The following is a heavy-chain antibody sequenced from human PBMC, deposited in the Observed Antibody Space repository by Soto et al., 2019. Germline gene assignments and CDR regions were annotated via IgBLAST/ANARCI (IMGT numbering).Heavy chain of an antibody. Sequence: EVQLLESGGGLVQPGGSLRLSCAASGFTFSSYAMSWVRQAPGKGLEWVSAISGSGGSTYYADSVKGRFTISRDNSKNTLYLQMNSLRAADTAVYYCAKGRGYCSSTSCYVGSDYWGQGTLVTVSS. CDR2: ISGSGGST. J-gene: IGHJ4*02. D-gene: IGHD2-2*01. CDR1: GFTFSSYA. V-gene: IGHV3-23*01. CDR3: AKGRGYCSSTSCYVGSDY.